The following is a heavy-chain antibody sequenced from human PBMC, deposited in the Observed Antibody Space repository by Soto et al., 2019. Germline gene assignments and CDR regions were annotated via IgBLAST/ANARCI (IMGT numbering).Heavy chain of an antibody. Sequence: VGSLRLSCAASGFSFSNYWMHWVRQARGKGLVWVSRIKSDGSSTNYADSVKGRFSISRDNAKNTLYLQMNSLRAEDTAVYYCARGQSRRYNSGGYYYGWYFDLWGRGTLVTVSS. CDR3: ARGQSRRYNSGGYYYGWYFDL. J-gene: IGHJ2*01. CDR1: GFSFSNYW. V-gene: IGHV3-74*01. CDR2: IKSDGSST. D-gene: IGHD3-22*01.